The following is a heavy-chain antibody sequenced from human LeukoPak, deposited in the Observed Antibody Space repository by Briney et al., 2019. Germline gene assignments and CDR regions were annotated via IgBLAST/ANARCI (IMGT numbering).Heavy chain of an antibody. J-gene: IGHJ3*02. Sequence: GGSLRLSCVASGFTFSTYSINWIRQAPGKGLGWISYITSDSSAMSYADSVKGRFTISRNNAKNSLYLHMNSLSDEDTAMYFCVGGLLWAFDIWGQGTMVTVSS. D-gene: IGHD2-21*01. V-gene: IGHV3-48*02. CDR1: GFTFSTYS. CDR3: VGGLLWAFDI. CDR2: ITSDSSAM.